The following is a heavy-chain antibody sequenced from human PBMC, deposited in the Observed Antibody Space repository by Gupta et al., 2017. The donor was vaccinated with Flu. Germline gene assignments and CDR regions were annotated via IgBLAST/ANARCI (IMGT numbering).Heavy chain of an antibody. CDR2: LKSHTDGGTT. J-gene: IGHJ3*02. CDR3: TTDSSGGITFDI. CDR1: GFIFRDAW. Sequence: EVQLVESGGGLVKHGGSLRLPCAASGFIFRDAWINWVRQAHGKGVEWVGRLKSHTDGGTTDYAAPVKGRFTISRDDSKNTLFLQRRSLKTEDTAVYFCTTDSSGGITFDIWGQGTMVTVSS. V-gene: IGHV3-15*01. D-gene: IGHD3-16*01.